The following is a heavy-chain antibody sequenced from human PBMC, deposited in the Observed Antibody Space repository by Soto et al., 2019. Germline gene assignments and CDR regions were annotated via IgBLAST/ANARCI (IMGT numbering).Heavy chain of an antibody. Sequence: SVKVSCKASGGTFSSYAISWVRQAPGQGLEWMGGIIPIFGTANYAQKFQGRVTMTTDESTSTAYMELRSLRSDDTAVYYCARPLHQLPPNFDYWGQGTLVTVSS. J-gene: IGHJ4*02. CDR3: ARPLHQLPPNFDY. V-gene: IGHV1-69*05. CDR1: GGTFSSYA. D-gene: IGHD2-2*01. CDR2: IIPIFGTA.